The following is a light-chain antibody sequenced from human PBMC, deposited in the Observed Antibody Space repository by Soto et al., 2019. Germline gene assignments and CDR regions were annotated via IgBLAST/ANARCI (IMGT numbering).Light chain of an antibody. CDR3: QQYNSYSWT. Sequence: DIQMTQSPSTLSASVGDRVTITCRASQSITIWLAWYQQKPGKAPKLLIFDASSLESGVPSRFSGSGSGTEFTLTISSLQPDDFATYYCQQYNSYSWTFGQATTVEIK. V-gene: IGKV1-5*01. CDR2: DAS. CDR1: QSITIW. J-gene: IGKJ1*01.